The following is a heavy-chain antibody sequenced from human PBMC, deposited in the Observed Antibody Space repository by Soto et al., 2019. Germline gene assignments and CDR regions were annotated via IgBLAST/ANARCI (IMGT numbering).Heavy chain of an antibody. CDR2: IYWDDDE. J-gene: IGHJ4*02. Sequence: QITLKESGPTLIKPTQTLTLTCTFSGFSLSTGGEGVGWIRQPPGGALEWLALIYWDDDERYTPSVRSRLTVTKATSKNQVLRTMTNMDPVDTATYFCAHALALPGETWVTFEHWGQGTLVTVPS. CDR3: AHALALPGETWVTFEH. CDR1: GFSLSTGGEG. V-gene: IGHV2-5*02. D-gene: IGHD2-21*02.